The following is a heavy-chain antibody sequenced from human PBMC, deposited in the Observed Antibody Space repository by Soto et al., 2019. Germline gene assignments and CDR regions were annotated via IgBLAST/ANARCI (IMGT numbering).Heavy chain of an antibody. Sequence: QVQLVQSGAEVKKPGASVKVSCKASGYTFTSYAMHWVRQAPGQRLEWMGWINAGNGNTKYSQKFQGRVTTTRDKSASTAYMELSSLRCEDTAVYYCARGPGGPDGPGDYWGQGTLVTVSS. V-gene: IGHV1-3*01. CDR1: GYTFTSYA. J-gene: IGHJ4*02. D-gene: IGHD2-15*01. CDR2: INAGNGNT. CDR3: ARGPGGPDGPGDY.